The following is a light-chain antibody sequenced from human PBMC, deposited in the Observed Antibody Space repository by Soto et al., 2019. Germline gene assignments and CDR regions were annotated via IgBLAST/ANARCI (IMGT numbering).Light chain of an antibody. CDR2: GVS. J-gene: IGLJ3*02. CDR1: SSDV. V-gene: IGLV2-18*02. CDR3: SSFTNDIVV. Sequence: QSVLTQPPSVSGSPGQSVTISCTGASSDVVSWYQQPPGTAPKLMIYGVSHRPSGVPDRFSASKSGNTASLTISGLQAEVEADYYCSSFTNDIVVFGGGTKVTVL.